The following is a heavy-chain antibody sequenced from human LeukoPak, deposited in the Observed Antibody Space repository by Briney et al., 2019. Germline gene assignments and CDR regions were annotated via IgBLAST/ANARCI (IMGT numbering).Heavy chain of an antibody. Sequence: PSETLSLTCAVSGYSISSGYYWGWIRQPPGKGLEWIGSIYHSGSTYYNPSLKSRVTISVDTSRNQFPLKLSSVTAADTAVYYCARRPSYYDFWSGYLRHYYYYMDVWGKGTTVTVSS. J-gene: IGHJ6*03. V-gene: IGHV4-38-2*01. CDR1: GYSISSGYY. CDR2: IYHSGST. CDR3: ARRPSYYDFWSGYLRHYYYYMDV. D-gene: IGHD3-3*01.